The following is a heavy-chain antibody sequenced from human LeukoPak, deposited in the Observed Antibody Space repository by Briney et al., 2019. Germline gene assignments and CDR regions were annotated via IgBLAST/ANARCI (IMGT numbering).Heavy chain of an antibody. Sequence: ASVKVSCKASGYTLISYYIHWVRQAPGQGLEWMGIINPSGGSTRYAQKFQGRVTMTRDTSTGTIYMELSSLRSEDTAVYFCARGSGTVSDAFDIWGQGTMVTVSS. CDR3: ARGSGTVSDAFDI. CDR1: GYTLISYY. D-gene: IGHD4-11*01. J-gene: IGHJ3*02. CDR2: INPSGGST. V-gene: IGHV1-46*01.